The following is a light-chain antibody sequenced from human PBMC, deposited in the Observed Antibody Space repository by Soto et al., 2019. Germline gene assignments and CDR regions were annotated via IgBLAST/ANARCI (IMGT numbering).Light chain of an antibody. V-gene: IGKV1-5*03. CDR2: KAS. CDR3: QQYNSYSRMST. J-gene: IGKJ2*01. Sequence: DIQMTQSPSTLSASVGDRVTITCRASQSISTWLAWYQQKPGKAPKVLIYKASSLESGAPSRFTGSGSGTDFTLTISSRQPDDFAAYYCQQYNSYSRMSTFGQGTKLEIK. CDR1: QSISTW.